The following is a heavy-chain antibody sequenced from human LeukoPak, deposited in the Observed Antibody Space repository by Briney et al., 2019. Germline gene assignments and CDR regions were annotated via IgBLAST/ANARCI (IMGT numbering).Heavy chain of an antibody. V-gene: IGHV4-4*02. CDR2: IHHSGRT. D-gene: IGHD6-13*01. CDR3: ARPPGIAAAWFDP. CDR1: GGSISSSNW. Sequence: PSEALSLTCAVSGGSISSSNWWNWVRQPPGKGLEWIGEIHHSGRTNYNPPLKSRVTISVDKSKNQFSLKLSSVTAADTAVYYCARPPGIAAAWFDPWGQGTLVTVSS. J-gene: IGHJ5*02.